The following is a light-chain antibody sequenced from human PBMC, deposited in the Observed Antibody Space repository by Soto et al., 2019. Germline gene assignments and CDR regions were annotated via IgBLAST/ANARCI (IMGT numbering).Light chain of an antibody. CDR2: EVN. CDR3: SSFTSTNTWV. J-gene: IGLJ3*02. Sequence: QSVLTQPASVSGSPGQSITISCTGTRSDVGGYNYVSWYQQHPGKAPQLMIFEVNNRPSGVSNRFSGSKSGNTASLTISGLQAEDEADYFCSSFTSTNTWVFGGGTKVTVL. CDR1: RSDVGGYNY. V-gene: IGLV2-14*01.